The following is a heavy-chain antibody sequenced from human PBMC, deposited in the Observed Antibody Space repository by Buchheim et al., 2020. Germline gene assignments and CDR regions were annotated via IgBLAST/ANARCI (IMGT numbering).Heavy chain of an antibody. CDR3: AKAVEVTGGGYGFDY. V-gene: IGHV3-23*01. Sequence: EVQLLESGGGLVQPGGSLRLSCATSGLTFRSYVMSWVRQAPGKGLEWVSAISGSGDSTYYADSVKGRFTISRDNSKNTLNLQMNSLRAEDSAVYYCAKAVEVTGGGYGFDYWGQGTL. CDR1: GLTFRSYV. CDR2: ISGSGDST. D-gene: IGHD2-8*02. J-gene: IGHJ4*02.